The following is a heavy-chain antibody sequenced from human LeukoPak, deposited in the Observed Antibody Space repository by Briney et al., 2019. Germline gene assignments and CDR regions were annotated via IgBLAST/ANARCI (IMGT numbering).Heavy chain of an antibody. J-gene: IGHJ4*02. CDR1: GGSISSSRYY. V-gene: IGHV4-39*01. CDR3: ARGSSGWYRFVDY. D-gene: IGHD6-19*01. CDR2: IYYSGST. Sequence: KPSETLSLTCTVSGGSISSSRYYWGWIRQPPGKGLEWIGSIYYSGSTYYNPSLKSRVTISVDTSKNQFSLKLSSVTAADTAVYYCARGSSGWYRFVDYWGQGTLVTVSS.